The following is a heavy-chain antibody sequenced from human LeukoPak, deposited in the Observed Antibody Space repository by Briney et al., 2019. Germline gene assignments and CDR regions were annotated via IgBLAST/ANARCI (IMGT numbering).Heavy chain of an antibody. D-gene: IGHD2-2*02. V-gene: IGHV1-2*06. CDR2: INPNSGGT. CDR1: GYTFTGYY. CDR3: ARVYCSSTSCYSYYYYGMGV. J-gene: IGHJ6*02. Sequence: GASVKVSCEASGYTFTGYYMHWVRQAPGQGLEWMGRINPNSGGTNYAQKFQGRVTMTRDTSISTAYMELSRLRSDDTAVYYCARVYCSSTSCYSYYYYGMGVWGQGTTVTVSS.